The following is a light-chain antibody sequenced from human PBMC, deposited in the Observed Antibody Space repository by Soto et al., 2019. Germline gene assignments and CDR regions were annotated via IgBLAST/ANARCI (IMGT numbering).Light chain of an antibody. CDR1: QSVTRY. V-gene: IGKV3-11*01. Sequence: EIVLIQSPATLSLSPGERATLSCRTSQSVTRYLAWYQQKPGQAPRLLIYDASNRATGIPARFSGSGSGTDFTLSISSLEPEDFAVYYCQLRSHWLFGGGTKVDIK. J-gene: IGKJ4*01. CDR3: QLRSHWL. CDR2: DAS.